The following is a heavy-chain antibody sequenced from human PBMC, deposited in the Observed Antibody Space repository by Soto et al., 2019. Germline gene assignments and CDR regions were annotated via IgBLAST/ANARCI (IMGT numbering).Heavy chain of an antibody. D-gene: IGHD2-15*01. CDR3: ARRSFLGYCSGGSCYWFDP. CDR1: GYTFTSYG. Sequence: ASVKVSCKASGYTFTSYGISWVRQAPGQGLEWMGWISAHNGNTNYAQKLQGRVTMTTDTSTSTAYMELRSLRSDDTAVYYCARRSFLGYCSGGSCYWFDPWGQGTLVTVSS. J-gene: IGHJ5*02. CDR2: ISAHNGNT. V-gene: IGHV1-18*01.